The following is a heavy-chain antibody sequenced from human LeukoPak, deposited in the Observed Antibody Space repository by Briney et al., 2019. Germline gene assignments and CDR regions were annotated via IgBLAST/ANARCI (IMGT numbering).Heavy chain of an antibody. CDR3: ARDVSH. CDR2: INHSGST. CDR1: GGSFSGYY. Sequence: SETLSLTCAVYGGSFSGYYWSWIRQPPGKGLEWIGEINHSGSTNFNPSLKSRVTISLDTSKNQFSLELSSVTAADTAVYYCARDVSHWGQGTLVTVSS. J-gene: IGHJ4*02. V-gene: IGHV4-34*01. D-gene: IGHD2/OR15-2a*01.